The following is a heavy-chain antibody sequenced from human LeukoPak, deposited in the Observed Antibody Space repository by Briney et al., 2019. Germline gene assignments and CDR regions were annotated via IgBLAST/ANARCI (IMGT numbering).Heavy chain of an antibody. D-gene: IGHD3-16*01. CDR3: ARDPSFTAGYFDS. CDR2: IYSSGST. V-gene: IGHV4-61*01. J-gene: IGHJ4*02. Sequence: SETLSLTCTVSGGSVSSGSNNWNWIRQPPGKGLELIGHIYSSGSTNYNPALRSRVTISIDATKNQVSLNLTSVTAADTAVYYCARDPSFTAGYFDSWGQGTLVTVSS. CDR1: GGSVSSGSNN.